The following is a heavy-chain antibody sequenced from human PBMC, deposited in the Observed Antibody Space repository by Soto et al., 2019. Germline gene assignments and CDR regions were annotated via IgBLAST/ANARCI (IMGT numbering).Heavy chain of an antibody. Sequence: QVQLVQSGAEVKKPGASVKVSCKASGYTFTSYGISWVRQAPGQGLEWMGWISAYNGNTNYAQKLQGRVTMTTDTSTSTAYMELRSLRSDDTAVYYCARAPFRISAAAGRAYFGYWGQGTLVTVSS. V-gene: IGHV1-18*01. D-gene: IGHD6-13*01. CDR1: GYTFTSYG. CDR2: ISAYNGNT. CDR3: ARAPFRISAAAGRAYFGY. J-gene: IGHJ4*02.